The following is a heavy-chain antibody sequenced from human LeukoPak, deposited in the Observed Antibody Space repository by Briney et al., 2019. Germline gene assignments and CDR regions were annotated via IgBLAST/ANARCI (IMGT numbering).Heavy chain of an antibody. CDR3: AKTRTIFGELDY. CDR2: ISSNGGST. CDR1: GFTFSSYA. J-gene: IGHJ4*02. V-gene: IGHV3-64*04. D-gene: IGHD3-3*01. Sequence: GGSLRLSCAASGFTFSSYAMHWVRQAPGKGLEYVSAISSNGGSTYYADSVKGRFTISRDNSKNTLYLQMNSLRAEDTAVYYCAKTRTIFGELDYWGQGTLVTVSS.